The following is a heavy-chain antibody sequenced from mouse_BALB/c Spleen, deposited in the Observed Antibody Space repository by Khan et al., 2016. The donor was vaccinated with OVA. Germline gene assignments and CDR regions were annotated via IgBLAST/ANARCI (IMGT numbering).Heavy chain of an antibody. Sequence: EVQLQESGPGLVKPSQSLSLTCTITGYSITSGYGWNWIRQFPGNKLECMGYISYSGSTNYNPSLKSRISITRDTSKNQFFLQLNSVTTEDTATYYCARTARITYWGQGTTLTVSS. CDR1: GYSITSGYG. J-gene: IGHJ2*01. D-gene: IGHD1-2*01. CDR2: ISYSGST. CDR3: ARTARITY. V-gene: IGHV3-2*02.